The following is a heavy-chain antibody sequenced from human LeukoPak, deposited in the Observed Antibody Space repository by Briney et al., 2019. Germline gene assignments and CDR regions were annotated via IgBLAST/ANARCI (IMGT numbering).Heavy chain of an antibody. J-gene: IGHJ4*02. CDR1: GDSVSSNSAA. CDR2: TYYRSKWYN. Sequence: SQTLSLTCAISGDSVSSNSAAWNWIRQSPSRGLEWLGRTYYRSKWYNDYAVSVKSRITINPDTSKNQFSLQLNSVTPEDTAVYYCAREELPPVLLWFGELSPIDYWGQGTLVTVSS. CDR3: AREELPPVLLWFGELSPIDY. V-gene: IGHV6-1*01. D-gene: IGHD3-10*01.